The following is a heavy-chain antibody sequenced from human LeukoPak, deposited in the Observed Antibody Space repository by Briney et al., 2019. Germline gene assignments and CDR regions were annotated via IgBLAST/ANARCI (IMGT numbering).Heavy chain of an antibody. CDR1: GFTFSSYG. J-gene: IGHJ4*02. Sequence: GRSLRLSCAASGFTFSSYGMHWVRQAPGKGLEWVAVISYDGSNKYYADSVKGRFTISRDNSKNTLYLQMNSLRAEDTAVYYCATQGDYWGQGTLVTVSS. V-gene: IGHV3-30*06. CDR3: ATQGDY. CDR2: ISYDGSNK.